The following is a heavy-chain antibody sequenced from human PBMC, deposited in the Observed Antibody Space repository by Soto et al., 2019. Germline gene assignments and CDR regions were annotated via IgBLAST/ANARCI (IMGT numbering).Heavy chain of an antibody. V-gene: IGHV1-8*01. CDR3: ARGRASGSYYLLDY. CDR1: GDTFTTYD. J-gene: IGHJ4*02. CDR2: INPNSGNI. Sequence: GASVKVSCKASGDTFTTYDINWVRQATGHGLEWMGWINPNSGNIGYAQRFQGRVTMTRDTAIRTAYMEVSSLRSDDTAVYYCARGRASGSYYLLDYCGQRPLVTVS. D-gene: IGHD3-10*01.